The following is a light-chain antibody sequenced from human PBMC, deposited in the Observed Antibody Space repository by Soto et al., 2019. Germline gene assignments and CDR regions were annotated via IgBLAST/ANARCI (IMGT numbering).Light chain of an antibody. CDR1: QSVSIY. Sequence: EMVMTQSPATLSVSPGDRATLLCRASQSVSIYVAWYQQKPGLAPRLLIYDASTRAAGIPARFSGSGSGTEFSLTISSLQSEDFAVYYRQQYHDWPRTFGQGTKVEIK. CDR2: DAS. CDR3: QQYHDWPRT. V-gene: IGKV3-15*01. J-gene: IGKJ1*01.